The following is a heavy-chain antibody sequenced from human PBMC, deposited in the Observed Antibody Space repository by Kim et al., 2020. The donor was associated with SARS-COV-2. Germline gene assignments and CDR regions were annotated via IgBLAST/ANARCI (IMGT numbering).Heavy chain of an antibody. Sequence: QTYQGRETFTRDTSTSTAYMELSSLRSEDTAVYYCARDRHYDFWSGYYFDYWGQGTLVTVSS. D-gene: IGHD3-3*01. CDR3: ARDRHYDFWSGYYFDY. J-gene: IGHJ4*02. V-gene: IGHV1-3*01.